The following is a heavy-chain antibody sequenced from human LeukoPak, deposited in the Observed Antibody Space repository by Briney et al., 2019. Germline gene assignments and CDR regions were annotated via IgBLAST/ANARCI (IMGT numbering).Heavy chain of an antibody. CDR1: GFTVSSNY. D-gene: IGHD3-10*01. CDR2: IFSGGST. Sequence: QPLRCLRLSCAASGFTVSSNYISWVRQAPGKGLEWVSVIFSGGSTYYADSVKDRFTISRDNSKNTLYLQMNSLRAEDTAVYYCAREIYGSGTYPYYYYGMDVWGQGTTVTVSS. V-gene: IGHV3-66*01. CDR3: AREIYGSGTYPYYYYGMDV. J-gene: IGHJ6*02.